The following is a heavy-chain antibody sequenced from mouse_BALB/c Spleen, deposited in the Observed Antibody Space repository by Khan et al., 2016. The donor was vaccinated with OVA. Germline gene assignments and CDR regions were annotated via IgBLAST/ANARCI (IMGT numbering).Heavy chain of an antibody. J-gene: IGHJ3*01. CDR3: ANHGSSSAWLTY. Sequence: VQLQESGAELAKPGASVKMSCKASGYTFTSYWMHWVKQRPGQGLEWIGYINPSTGYTEYNQRFKDKATLTADKSSSTAYMQLSGLTSEESAVYYCANHGSSSAWLTYWGQGTLVTVSA. CDR2: INPSTGYT. D-gene: IGHD1-1*01. V-gene: IGHV1-7*01. CDR1: GYTFTSYW.